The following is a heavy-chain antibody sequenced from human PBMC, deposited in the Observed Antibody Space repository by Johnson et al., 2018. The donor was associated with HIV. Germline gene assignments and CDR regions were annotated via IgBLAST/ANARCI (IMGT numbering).Heavy chain of an antibody. V-gene: IGHV3-30*14. CDR1: GFTFSSYA. D-gene: IGHD4-23*01. J-gene: IGHJ3*02. Sequence: QVQLVESGGGVVQPGRSLRLSCAASGFTFSSYAMHWVRQAPGKGLEWVAVISYDGSNKYYADSLKGRFTISRDNSKNTLYLQMGSLRAEDMAVYYCARAWRAPPDYGGNPGAFDIWGQGTMVTVSS. CDR2: ISYDGSNK. CDR3: ARAWRAPPDYGGNPGAFDI.